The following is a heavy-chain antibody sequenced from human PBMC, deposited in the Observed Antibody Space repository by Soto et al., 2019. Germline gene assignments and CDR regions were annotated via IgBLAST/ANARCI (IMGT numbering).Heavy chain of an antibody. CDR3: ASPELAAAGKYYFDY. J-gene: IGHJ4*02. CDR2: IIPIFGTA. V-gene: IGHV1-69*13. D-gene: IGHD6-13*01. CDR1: GGTFSSYA. Sequence: SVKVSCKASGGTFSSYAISWVRQAPGQGLEWMGGIIPIFGTANYAQKFQGRVTITADESTSTAYMELSSLRSEDTAVYYCASPELAAAGKYYFDYWGQGTLVTVSS.